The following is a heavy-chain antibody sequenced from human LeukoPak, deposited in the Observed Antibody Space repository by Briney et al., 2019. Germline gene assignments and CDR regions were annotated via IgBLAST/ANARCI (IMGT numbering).Heavy chain of an antibody. CDR3: ARGGSGWYNWFDP. J-gene: IGHJ5*02. Sequence: SETPSLTCTVSGGSITHYYWSWIRQPPATRLAWIGHSYYSETTKCNPSLKGRATISVDTSRNQCSLKLTSMTAADTAGYYCARGGSGWYNWFDPLGQGGLVSVSS. CDR2: SYYSETT. CDR1: GGSITHYY. D-gene: IGHD6-19*01. V-gene: IGHV4-59*01.